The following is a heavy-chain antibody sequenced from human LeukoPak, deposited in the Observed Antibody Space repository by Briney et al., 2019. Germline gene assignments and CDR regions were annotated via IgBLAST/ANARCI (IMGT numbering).Heavy chain of an antibody. CDR3: ARDQTYSGSGIYTYFDY. CDR1: GGSITSTTHY. CDR2: IYYSGST. Sequence: SETLSLTCTVSGGSITSTTHYWGWIRQPPGKGLEWIGSIYYSGSTYYNPSLKSRVTMSVNTSKNQFSLKLSSVTAADTAVYYCARDQTYSGSGIYTYFDYWGQGILVTVSS. V-gene: IGHV4-39*07. D-gene: IGHD3-10*01. J-gene: IGHJ4*02.